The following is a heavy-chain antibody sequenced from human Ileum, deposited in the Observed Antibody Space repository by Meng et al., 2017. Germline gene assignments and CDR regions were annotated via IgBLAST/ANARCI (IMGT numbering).Heavy chain of an antibody. CDR3: ARGVSAAGLFDN. CDR1: GGSIGSAAYY. Sequence: QVQLQESCPGLVKVSQTLSLTCTVSGGSIGSAAYYWTWIRQHPAKGLEWIGYIHYTGSTSYNPSLESRTSTSIDTSNNQFSLKVTSVTAADTAVYYCARGVSAAGLFDNWGPGTLVTVSS. CDR2: IHYTGST. J-gene: IGHJ4*02. V-gene: IGHV4-31*03. D-gene: IGHD2-2*01.